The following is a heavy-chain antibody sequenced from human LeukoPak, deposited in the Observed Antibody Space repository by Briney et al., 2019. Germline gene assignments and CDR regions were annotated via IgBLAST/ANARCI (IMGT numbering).Heavy chain of an antibody. V-gene: IGHV3-9*01. CDR1: GFTFSSYA. J-gene: IGHJ2*01. Sequence: GGSLRLSCAASGFTFSSYAMHWVRQPPGKGLEWVSGISWNSGDIGYADSVKGRFTISRDNAKNSLYLQMNSLRAEDTALYYCAKDSSGWYEWSFDLWGRGTLVTVSS. CDR2: ISWNSGDI. D-gene: IGHD6-19*01. CDR3: AKDSSGWYEWSFDL.